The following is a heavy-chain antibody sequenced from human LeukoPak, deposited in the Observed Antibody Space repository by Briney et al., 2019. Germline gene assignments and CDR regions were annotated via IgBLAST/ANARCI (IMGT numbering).Heavy chain of an antibody. CDR3: ARGARMTFDY. CDR1: GGSISSGVYY. V-gene: IGHV4-31*03. D-gene: IGHD4/OR15-4a*01. Sequence: SQTLSLTCTVSGGSISSGVYYWSWIRQHPGKGLEWVGYISDRGSTYYNPSLKSRVTVSVDTSKSQFSLKVSSVTAADTAVYYCARGARMTFDYWGQGTLVTVSS. CDR2: ISDRGST. J-gene: IGHJ4*02.